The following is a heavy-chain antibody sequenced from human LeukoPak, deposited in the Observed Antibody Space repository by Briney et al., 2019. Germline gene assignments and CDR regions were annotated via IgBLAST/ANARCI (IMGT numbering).Heavy chain of an antibody. V-gene: IGHV4-61*02. CDR1: GGSISSDSYY. CDR2: IYTSGST. J-gene: IGHJ6*03. CDR3: AGFSGYAFYYYYMDV. Sequence: SETLSLTCTVSGGSISSDSYYWSWIRQPAGKGLEWIGRIYTSGSTNYNPSLKSRVTISVDTSKNQFSLKLSSVTAADTAVYYCAGFSGYAFYYYYMDVWGKGTTVTVSS. D-gene: IGHD5-12*01.